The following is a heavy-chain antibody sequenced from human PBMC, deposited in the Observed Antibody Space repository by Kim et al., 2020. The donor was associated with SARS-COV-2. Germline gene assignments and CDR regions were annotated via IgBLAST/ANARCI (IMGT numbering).Heavy chain of an antibody. CDR2: ISGSGNSI. V-gene: IGHV3-48*03. J-gene: IGHJ4*02. Sequence: GGSLRLSCVVSGFLFSSYEMNWVRQAPGKGLEWVSHISGSGNSIYYADSVKGRFTISRDNAKNSLYLQMSSLRGDDTALYYCTRGGGYYNQADFCGQGALVTVSS. D-gene: IGHD3-9*01. CDR1: GFLFSSYE. CDR3: TRGGGYYNQADF.